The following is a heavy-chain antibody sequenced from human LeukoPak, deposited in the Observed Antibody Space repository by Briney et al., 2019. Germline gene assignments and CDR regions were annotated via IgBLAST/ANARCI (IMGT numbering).Heavy chain of an antibody. D-gene: IGHD2/OR15-2a*01. J-gene: IGHJ4*02. CDR1: GYTFTGHD. V-gene: IGHV1-18*01. CDR2: ISADNTNT. Sequence: GASVKVSCKASGYTFTGHDISWVRQAPGQGLEWMGWISADNTNTNYAQKLQGRVTMTTDTSTRTAYMELRSLRSDDTALYYCARAITTSGFRTDYWGQGTLVTVSS. CDR3: ARAITTSGFRTDY.